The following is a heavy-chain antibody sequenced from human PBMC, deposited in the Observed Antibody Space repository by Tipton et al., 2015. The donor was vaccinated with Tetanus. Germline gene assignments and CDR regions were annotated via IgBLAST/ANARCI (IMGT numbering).Heavy chain of an antibody. V-gene: IGHV4-30-2*01. CDR3: ARGRDGYNLVFDI. CDR1: GGSISSGGYS. Sequence: TLSLTCAVSGGSISSGGYSRSWIRQPPGKGLEWFGYIYQSGITYHNPSLKSRVTILVDRSKNQFSLKLTSVTAADTAVYYCARGRDGYNLVFDIWGQGTMVTVSS. CDR2: IYQSGIT. D-gene: IGHD5-24*01. J-gene: IGHJ3*02.